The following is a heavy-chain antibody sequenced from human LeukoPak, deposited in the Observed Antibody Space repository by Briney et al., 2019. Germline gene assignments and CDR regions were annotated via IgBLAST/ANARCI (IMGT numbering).Heavy chain of an antibody. CDR3: ASERLVVRGITGYFDY. V-gene: IGHV3-21*01. Sequence: PGGSLRLSCAASGLTFSDYSMNWVRQAPGKGLEWVSSISFTSSFVYYADSVKGRFTISRDNAKNSLYLQMNSLRAEDTAVYYCASERLVVRGITGYFDYWGQGTLVTVSS. CDR1: GLTFSDYS. J-gene: IGHJ4*02. CDR2: ISFTSSFV. D-gene: IGHD3-10*01.